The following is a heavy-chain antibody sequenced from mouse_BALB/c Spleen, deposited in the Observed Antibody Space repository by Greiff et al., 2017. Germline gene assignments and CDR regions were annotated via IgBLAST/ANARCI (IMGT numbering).Heavy chain of an antibody. V-gene: IGHV1-14*01. D-gene: IGHD3-3*01. CDR3: ARGTRYYFDY. Sequence: EVKLMESGPELVKPGASVKMSCKASGYTFTSYVMHWVKQKPGQGLEWIGYINPYNDGTKYNEKFKGKATLTSDKSSSTAYMELSSLTSEDSAVYYCARGTRYYFDYWGQGTTLTVSS. CDR1: GYTFTSYV. CDR2: INPYNDGT. J-gene: IGHJ2*01.